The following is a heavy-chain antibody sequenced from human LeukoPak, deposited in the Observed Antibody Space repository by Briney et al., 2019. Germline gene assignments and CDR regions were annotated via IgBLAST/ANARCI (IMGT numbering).Heavy chain of an antibody. D-gene: IGHD3-9*01. J-gene: IGHJ4*02. Sequence: SQTLLLTFTVPGGSISSGSYYWSWIRQPSGKGLDWIWRIYTSGRNNHNPSLKSRVTISVDTSKNQFSLKLSSVTAADTAVYYCARENFDWFTIDYWGKGTLVTVSS. CDR3: ARENFDWFTIDY. CDR2: IYTSGRN. V-gene: IGHV4-61*02. CDR1: GGSISSGSYY.